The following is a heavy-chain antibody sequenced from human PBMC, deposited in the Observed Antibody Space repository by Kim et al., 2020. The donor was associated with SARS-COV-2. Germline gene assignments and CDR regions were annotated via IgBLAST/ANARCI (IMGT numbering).Heavy chain of an antibody. CDR3: ARVRPGYAYSYYYGMDV. D-gene: IGHD3-16*01. J-gene: IGHJ6*02. Sequence: LKSRVTISVDKSKNQFSLKLSSVTAADTAVYYCARVRPGYAYSYYYGMDVWGQGTTVTVSS. V-gene: IGHV4-4*02.